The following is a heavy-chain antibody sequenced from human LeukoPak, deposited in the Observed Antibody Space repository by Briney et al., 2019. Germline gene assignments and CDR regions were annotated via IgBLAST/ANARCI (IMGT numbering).Heavy chain of an antibody. CDR3: TTDRTVVIAISFDY. CDR1: GFTFSSYA. J-gene: IGHJ4*02. D-gene: IGHD2-21*01. Sequence: PGGSLRLSCAASGFTFSSYAMSWVRQAPGKGLEWVGRIKSKTDGGTTDYAAPVKGRFTISRDDSKNTLYLQMNSLKTEDTAVYYCTTDRTVVIAISFDYWGQGTLVTVSS. V-gene: IGHV3-15*01. CDR2: IKSKTDGGTT.